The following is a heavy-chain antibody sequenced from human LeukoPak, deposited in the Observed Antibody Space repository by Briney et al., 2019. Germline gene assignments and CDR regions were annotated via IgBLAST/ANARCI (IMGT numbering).Heavy chain of an antibody. Sequence: GGSLRLSCAASGFTFSSYGLHWVRQAPGRGLGWVAFIRYDGNNKYYADSVKGRFTISRDNSKNTLYLQMNSLRTEDTAVYYCAKGTVGAYEIDYWGQGTLVTVSS. CDR1: GFTFSSYG. V-gene: IGHV3-30*02. CDR3: AKGTVGAYEIDY. D-gene: IGHD1-26*01. CDR2: IRYDGNNK. J-gene: IGHJ4*02.